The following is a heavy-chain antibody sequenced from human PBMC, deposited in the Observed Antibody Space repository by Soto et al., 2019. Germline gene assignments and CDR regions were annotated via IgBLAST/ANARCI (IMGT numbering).Heavy chain of an antibody. D-gene: IGHD2-21*02. CDR2: IYYSGST. Sequence: PSETLSLTCTVSGGSISSGGYYWSWIRQHPGKGLEWIGYIYYSGSTYYNPSLKSRVTISVDTSKNQFSLKLSSVTAADTAVYYCARGRREVVTPRQIDYWGQGTLVTVSS. CDR1: GGSISSGGYY. V-gene: IGHV4-31*03. CDR3: ARGRREVVTPRQIDY. J-gene: IGHJ4*02.